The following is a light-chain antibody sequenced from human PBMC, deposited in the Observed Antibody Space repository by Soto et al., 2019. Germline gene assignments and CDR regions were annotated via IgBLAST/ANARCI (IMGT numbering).Light chain of an antibody. CDR1: ESVSDNY. J-gene: IGKJ4*01. V-gene: IGKV3-20*01. CDR3: QQYGSSPLT. CDR2: GAS. Sequence: EIFLTQSPGTLSLSPGERATLSCRASESVSDNYLAWYQQRSGQAPRLVIYGASSRASAVPDRFSGSGSGADFTLTISSLEPEDFAVYYCQQYGSSPLTFGGGTKVDIK.